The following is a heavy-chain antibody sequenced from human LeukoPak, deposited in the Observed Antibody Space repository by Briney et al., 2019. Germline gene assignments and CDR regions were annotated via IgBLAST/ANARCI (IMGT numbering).Heavy chain of an antibody. CDR1: GGSISSYY. D-gene: IGHD1-1*01. CDR2: IYYSGST. CDR3: ARDTTGTTNCFDP. V-gene: IGHV4-59*01. Sequence: SETLSLTCTVSGGSISSYYWSWIRQPPGKGLEWIGYIYYSGSTNYNPSLKSRVTISVDTSKNQYSLKLSSVTAADTAVYYCARDTTGTTNCFDPWGQGTLVTVSS. J-gene: IGHJ5*02.